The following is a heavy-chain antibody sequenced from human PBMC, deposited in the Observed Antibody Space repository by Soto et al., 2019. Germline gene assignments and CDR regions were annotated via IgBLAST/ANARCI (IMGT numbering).Heavy chain of an antibody. D-gene: IGHD3-9*01. V-gene: IGHV3-23*01. Sequence: PGGSLRLSCAASGFTFNNYAMTWVRQAPGKGLEWVSAISGSGGSTYYADSVKGRFTISRDNSKNKLYLQMNSLRAEDTAVYFCAKGDPYDILTFLDYWGQGTLVTVSS. J-gene: IGHJ4*02. CDR3: AKGDPYDILTFLDY. CDR2: ISGSGGST. CDR1: GFTFNNYA.